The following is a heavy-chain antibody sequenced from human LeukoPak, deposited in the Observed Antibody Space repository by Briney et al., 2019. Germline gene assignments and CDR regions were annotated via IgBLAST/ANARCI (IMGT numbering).Heavy chain of an antibody. CDR2: IYYSGST. CDR3: ARSPQWLGHWFDP. V-gene: IGHV4-31*03. Sequence: PSETLSLTCTVSGGSISSGGYYWSWIRQHPGKGLEWIGYIYYSGSTYYNPSLKSRVTISVDTSKNQFSLKLSSVTAAGTAVYYCARSPQWLGHWFDPWGQGTLVTVSS. CDR1: GGSISSGGYY. D-gene: IGHD6-19*01. J-gene: IGHJ5*02.